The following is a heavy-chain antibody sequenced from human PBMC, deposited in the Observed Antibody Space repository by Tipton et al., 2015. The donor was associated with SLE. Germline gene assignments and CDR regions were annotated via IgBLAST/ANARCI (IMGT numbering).Heavy chain of an antibody. J-gene: IGHJ4*02. CDR2: IYHSGST. CDR1: GGSFSSHY. Sequence: TLSLTCAVYGGSFSSHYWNWIRQPPGKGLEWIGYIYHSGSTNYNPSLKSRVTMSVDTSKNQFSLNLSSVTAADTAVYYCARSRYDFWSGFDYWGQGTPVTVSS. D-gene: IGHD3-3*01. V-gene: IGHV4-59*08. CDR3: ARSRYDFWSGFDY.